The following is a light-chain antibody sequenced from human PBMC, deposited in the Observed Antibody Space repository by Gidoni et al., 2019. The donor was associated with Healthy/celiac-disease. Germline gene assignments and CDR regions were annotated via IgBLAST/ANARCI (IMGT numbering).Light chain of an antibody. CDR3: MQALQTPVT. J-gene: IGKJ4*01. V-gene: IGKV2-28*01. CDR1: QSLLHSNGYNY. Sequence: DIVMTQSPLSLPVTPGEPASISCRSSQSLLHSNGYNYLDWYLQKPGQSPQLLIYLGSNRASGVPDRFSGSGSGTDFTLKIRRVEAEDVGVYYCMQALQTPVTFGGXTKVEIK. CDR2: LGS.